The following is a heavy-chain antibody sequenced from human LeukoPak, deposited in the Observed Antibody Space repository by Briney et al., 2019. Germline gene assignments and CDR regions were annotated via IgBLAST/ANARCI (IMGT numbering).Heavy chain of an antibody. J-gene: IGHJ4*02. CDR3: ARDREGLYYYDSSGHSD. V-gene: IGHV4-34*01. D-gene: IGHD3-22*01. Sequence: SETLSLTCAVYGGSFSGYYWSWIRQPPGKGLEGIGEINHSGSTNYNPSLRSRVTISVDTSKNQFSLKLSSVTAADTAVYYCARDREGLYYYDSSGHSDWGQGTLVTVSS. CDR2: INHSGST. CDR1: GGSFSGYY.